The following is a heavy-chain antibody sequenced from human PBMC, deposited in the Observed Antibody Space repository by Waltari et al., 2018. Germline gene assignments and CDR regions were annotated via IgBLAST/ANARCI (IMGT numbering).Heavy chain of an antibody. J-gene: IGHJ5*02. CDR1: GGSISSSSYY. CDR3: ARHEVPRLELHGDNWFDP. Sequence: QLQLQESGPGLVKPSETLSLTCTVSGGSISSSSYYWGWIRQPPGKGLEWIGSIYYSGSTYYNPSLKSRVTISVDTSKNQFSLKLSSVTAADTAVYYCARHEVPRLELHGDNWFDPWGQGTLVTVSS. D-gene: IGHD1-7*01. V-gene: IGHV4-39*01. CDR2: IYYSGST.